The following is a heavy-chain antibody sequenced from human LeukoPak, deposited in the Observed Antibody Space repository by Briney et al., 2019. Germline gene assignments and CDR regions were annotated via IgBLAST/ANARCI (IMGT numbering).Heavy chain of an antibody. CDR2: TKQDGSEE. D-gene: IGHD3-22*01. V-gene: IGHV3-7*04. J-gene: IGHJ4*02. CDR3: ARESYYYDSSGPDY. CDR1: GFTFSTYW. Sequence: PGGSLRLSCAASGFTFSTYWMSWVRQAPGKGLEWVANTKQDGSEEHYIESMKGRFTISRDNAKKSLYLQMNSLRAEDTAVYYCARESYYYDSSGPDYWGQGTLVTVSS.